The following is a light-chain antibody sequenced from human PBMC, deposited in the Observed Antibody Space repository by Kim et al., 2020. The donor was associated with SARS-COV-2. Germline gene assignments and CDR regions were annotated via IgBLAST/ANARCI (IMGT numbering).Light chain of an antibody. Sequence: VSMSPGQTASIACSGDKLGDKYACWYQQKPGPSPVLVIYQDSKRPSGIPERFSGSNSGNTATLTISGTQAMDEADYYCQAWDSSTFFGGGTQLTVL. CDR2: QDS. CDR3: QAWDSSTF. CDR1: KLGDKY. J-gene: IGLJ2*01. V-gene: IGLV3-1*01.